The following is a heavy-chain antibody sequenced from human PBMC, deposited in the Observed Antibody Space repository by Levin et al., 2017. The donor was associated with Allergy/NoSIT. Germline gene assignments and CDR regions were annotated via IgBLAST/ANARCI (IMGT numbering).Heavy chain of an antibody. CDR1: GGSISSGGYS. CDR3: ARTHLGDNWFDP. D-gene: IGHD3-16*01. CDR2: IYHSGTT. Sequence: TSETLSLTCAVSGGSISSGGYSWSWIRQPPGKGLEWIGYIYHSGTTYYNPSLKSRVTISVDRSKNQFSLKLSSVTAADTAVYYCARTHLGDNWFDPWGQGTLVTVSS. V-gene: IGHV4-30-2*01. J-gene: IGHJ5*02.